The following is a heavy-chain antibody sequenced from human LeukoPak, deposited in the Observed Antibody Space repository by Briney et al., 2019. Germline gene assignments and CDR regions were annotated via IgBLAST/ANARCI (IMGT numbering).Heavy chain of an antibody. V-gene: IGHV1-46*01. D-gene: IGHD4-17*01. Sequence: ASVKVSCTASVYTFTYYYIHWVRQAPGQGLEWMGIINPSGGNTKYAEKFQARVTMTRDTSTSTVYMDLSSLRSEDTAVYYCARAQGYGDCDYWGQGTLVTVSS. CDR1: VYTFTYYY. CDR2: INPSGGNT. J-gene: IGHJ4*02. CDR3: ARAQGYGDCDY.